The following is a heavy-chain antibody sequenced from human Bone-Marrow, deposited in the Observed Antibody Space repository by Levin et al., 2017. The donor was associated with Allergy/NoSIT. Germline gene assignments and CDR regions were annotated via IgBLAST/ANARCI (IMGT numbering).Heavy chain of an antibody. V-gene: IGHV4-34*01. CDR3: ARGSRRRLGHAFDI. D-gene: IGHD7-27*01. J-gene: IGHJ3*02. CDR1: GGSFSGYY. Sequence: SETLSLTCAVYGGSFSGYYWSWIRQPPGKGLEWIGEINHSGSTNYNPSLKSRVTISVDTSKNQFSLKLSSVTAADTAVYYCARGSRRRLGHAFDIWGQGTMVTVSS. CDR2: INHSGST.